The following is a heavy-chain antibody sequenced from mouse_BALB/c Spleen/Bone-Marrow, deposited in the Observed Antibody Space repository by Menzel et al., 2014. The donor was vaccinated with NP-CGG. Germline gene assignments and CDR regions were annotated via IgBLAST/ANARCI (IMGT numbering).Heavy chain of an antibody. D-gene: IGHD2-1*01. V-gene: IGHV7-3*02. CDR1: GFTFTDYY. Sequence: EVKLVESGGGLVQPGGSLRLSCATSGFTFTDYYMSWVRQPPGKALEWLGFIRNKANGYTTEHSASVKGRFTISRDNSQSILYLQMNALRAEDSATYYCARDYGNYVRFAYWGQGTLVTVSA. CDR2: IRNKANGYTT. J-gene: IGHJ3*01. CDR3: ARDYGNYVRFAY.